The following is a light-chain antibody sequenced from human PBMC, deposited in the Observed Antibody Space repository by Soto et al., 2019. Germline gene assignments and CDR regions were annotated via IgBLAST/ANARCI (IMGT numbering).Light chain of an antibody. V-gene: IGKV3-20*01. CDR2: AAS. CDR1: QSVPYRY. Sequence: EIVLKQSPVTLSWSPGGSASLSCRASQSVPYRYLAWYQQKPGQAPRLLIYAASARATGIPDRFSGSGSGTDFTLTISSLEPEDFAVYYCQQYGTSPITFGQGTRLEIK. CDR3: QQYGTSPIT. J-gene: IGKJ5*01.